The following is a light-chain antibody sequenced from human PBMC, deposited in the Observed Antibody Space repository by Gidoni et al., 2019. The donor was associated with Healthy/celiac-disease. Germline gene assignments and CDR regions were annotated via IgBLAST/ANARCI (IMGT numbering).Light chain of an antibody. V-gene: IGKV3-11*01. CDR2: DAY. J-gene: IGKJ1*01. Sequence: EIVLTQSPATLSLSPGERATLSCRASQSVSHYLVWYQQKPGQAPRPLIYDAYNRATGIPARFSGSGSGTDFTLTISSLEPEDFAVYYCQQRSNWPPTFGQGTKVEIK. CDR1: QSVSHY. CDR3: QQRSNWPPT.